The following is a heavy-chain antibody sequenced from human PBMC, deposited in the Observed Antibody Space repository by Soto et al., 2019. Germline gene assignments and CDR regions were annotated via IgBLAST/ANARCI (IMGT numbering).Heavy chain of an antibody. CDR2: IYGGGST. CDR1: GFTVSSNY. D-gene: IGHD6-19*01. J-gene: IGHJ5*02. V-gene: IGHV3-53*04. CDR3: ARGGGRIAVASWFDP. Sequence: GGSLRLSCATSGFTVSSNYMSWVRQAPGKGLEWVSVIYGGGSTYYADSVKGRFTISRHNSKNTLYLQMNSLRAEDTAVYYCARGGGRIAVASWFDPWGQGTLVTVSS.